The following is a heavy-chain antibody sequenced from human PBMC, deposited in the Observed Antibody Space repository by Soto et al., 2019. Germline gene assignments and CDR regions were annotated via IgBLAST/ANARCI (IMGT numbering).Heavy chain of an antibody. CDR3: AVEGQYNWFLDF. V-gene: IGHV3-23*01. Sequence: EVQLLQSGGGLVETGDFLRLSCAVSGIDFGSRAMSWVRQTPGKGLEWLSSISANGFSTYYRESVQGHFIISRSNAKNTLYSQINDLRGDDTGFYYCAVEGQYNWFLDFWGQGTLVTVSS. J-gene: IGHJ4*02. D-gene: IGHD1-1*01. CDR2: ISANGFST. CDR1: GIDFGSRA.